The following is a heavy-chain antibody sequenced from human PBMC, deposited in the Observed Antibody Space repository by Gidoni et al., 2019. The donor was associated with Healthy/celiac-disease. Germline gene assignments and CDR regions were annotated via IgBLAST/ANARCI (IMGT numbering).Heavy chain of an antibody. Sequence: EVQLVESGGGLVQPGGSLRLSCAASGFTVSSNYMSWVRQAPGKGLEWVSVIYSGGSTYYADSVKGRFTISRHNFKNTLYLQMNSLRAEDTAVYYCARSLMVQGVSYYYGMDVWGQGTTVTVSS. J-gene: IGHJ6*02. CDR1: GFTVSSNY. D-gene: IGHD3-10*01. V-gene: IGHV3-53*04. CDR2: IYSGGST. CDR3: ARSLMVQGVSYYYGMDV.